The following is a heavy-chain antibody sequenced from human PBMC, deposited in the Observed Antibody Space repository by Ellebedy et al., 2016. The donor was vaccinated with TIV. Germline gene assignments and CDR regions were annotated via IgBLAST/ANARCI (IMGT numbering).Heavy chain of an antibody. CDR1: GFPFSSFA. CDR2: ISADGVNT. J-gene: IGHJ4*02. D-gene: IGHD1-26*01. CDR3: AKGSSSGFTYDRVGFEY. V-gene: IGHV3-23*01. Sequence: GESLKISCAASGFPFSSFAMHWVRQAPGKGLEWLSVISADGVNTYHAGSVKGRFTITRDNSKNTLYLQVSRLSAEDTAVYYCAKGSSSGFTYDRVGFEYWGQGTLVTVSS.